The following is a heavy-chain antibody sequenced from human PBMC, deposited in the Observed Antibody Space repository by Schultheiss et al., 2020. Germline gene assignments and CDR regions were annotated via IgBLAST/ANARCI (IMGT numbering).Heavy chain of an antibody. CDR1: GFTFSRYR. V-gene: IGHV3-7*03. CDR2: IKQDGREK. CDR3: ARQVGLVY. Sequence: GGSLRLSCVASGFTFSRYRMSWVRQAPGKGLEWVAKIKQDGREKYYVDSVKGRFTISRDNTKNSVHLQMTDLRADDTAKYYCARQVGLVYWGRGTVVTVSS. J-gene: IGHJ4*02.